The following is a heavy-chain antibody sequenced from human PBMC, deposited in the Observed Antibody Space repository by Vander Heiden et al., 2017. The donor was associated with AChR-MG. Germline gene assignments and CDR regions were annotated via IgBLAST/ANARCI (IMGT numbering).Heavy chain of an antibody. V-gene: IGHV3-53*01. J-gene: IGHJ4*02. CDR2: IYSGGST. CDR3: ASQWDYGGKREDY. CDR1: GFTVSSNY. Sequence: EVQLVESGGGLIQPGGSLILSCAASGFTVSSNYRSWVRQAPGKGLELVSVIYSGGSTYYADSVKGRFTISRDNSKNTLYLQMNSLRAEDTAVYYCASQWDYGGKREDYWGQGTLVTVSS. D-gene: IGHD4-17*01.